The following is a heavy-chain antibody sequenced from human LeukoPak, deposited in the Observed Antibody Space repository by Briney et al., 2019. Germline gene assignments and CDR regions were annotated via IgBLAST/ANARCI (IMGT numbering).Heavy chain of an antibody. J-gene: IGHJ4*02. CDR3: ARDYYDSSGYPSFDY. CDR2: IYYSGST. Sequence: PSETLSLTCTVSGGSISSGDYYWSWIRQPPGKGLEWIGYIYYSGSTYYNPSLKSRVTISVDTSKNQFSLKLSSVIAADTAVYYCARDYYDSSGYPSFDYWGQGTLVTVSS. D-gene: IGHD3-22*01. CDR1: GGSISSGDYY. V-gene: IGHV4-30-4*01.